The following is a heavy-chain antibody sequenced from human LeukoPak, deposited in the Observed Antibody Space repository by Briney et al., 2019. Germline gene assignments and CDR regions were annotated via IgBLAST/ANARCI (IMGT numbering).Heavy chain of an antibody. V-gene: IGHV3-74*01. CDR2: INSDGSAT. CDR3: ARGVYGSGSYSANN. J-gene: IGHJ4*02. Sequence: GGSLRLSCAASGFTFSSYWMDWVRQAPGKGLVWVSRINSDGSATSYVDSVKGRFTISRDNAKNTLYLQMNSLRAEDTAVYYCARGVYGSGSYSANNWGQGTLVTVSS. CDR1: GFTFSSYW. D-gene: IGHD3-10*01.